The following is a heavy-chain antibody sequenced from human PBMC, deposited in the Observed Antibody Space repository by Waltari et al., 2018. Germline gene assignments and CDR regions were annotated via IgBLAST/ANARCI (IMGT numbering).Heavy chain of an antibody. CDR2: INPSGGST. J-gene: IGHJ4*02. D-gene: IGHD6-6*01. Sequence: QVQLVQSGAEVKKPGASVKVSCKASGYTFTSYYMHWVRQARGQGLEWMGIINPSGGSTRYTQKFQGRVTMTRDTSTSTVYMELSSLRSEDTAVYYCARDLWAYSSSLECWGQGTLVTVSS. V-gene: IGHV1-46*01. CDR1: GYTFTSYY. CDR3: ARDLWAYSSSLEC.